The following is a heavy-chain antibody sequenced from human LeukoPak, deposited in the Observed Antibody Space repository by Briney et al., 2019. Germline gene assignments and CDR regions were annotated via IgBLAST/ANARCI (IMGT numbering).Heavy chain of an antibody. V-gene: IGHV1-2*02. J-gene: IGHJ4*02. Sequence: ASVKVSCKASGYTFTGYYIHWVRQAPGQGLEWMGWINPNSGGTNYAQKFQGRVTMTRDTSISTAYMELSRLRSDDTAVYYCARGGSSITIVGVAIIVDYFDYWGQGTLVTVSS. CDR1: GYTFTGYY. CDR3: ARGGSSITIVGVAIIVDYFDY. D-gene: IGHD3-3*01. CDR2: INPNSGGT.